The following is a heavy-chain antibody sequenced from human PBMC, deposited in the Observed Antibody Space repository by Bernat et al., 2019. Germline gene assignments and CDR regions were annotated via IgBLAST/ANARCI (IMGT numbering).Heavy chain of an antibody. Sequence: QVQLQQWGAGLLKPSETLSLTCAVHGGSFSGYYWSWIRQPPGKGLEWIGEINHSGSTNYNPSLKSRVTISVDTSKNQFSLKLSSVTAADTAVYYCARGFGHYDSSGYYYADYFDYWGQGTLVTVSS. CDR2: INHSGST. D-gene: IGHD3-22*01. CDR3: ARGFGHYDSSGYYYADYFDY. CDR1: GGSFSGYY. J-gene: IGHJ4*02. V-gene: IGHV4-34*01.